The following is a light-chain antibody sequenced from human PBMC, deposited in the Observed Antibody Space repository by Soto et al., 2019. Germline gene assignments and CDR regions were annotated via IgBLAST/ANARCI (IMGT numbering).Light chain of an antibody. CDR1: QDVSYF. V-gene: IGKV1-33*01. CDR3: QQYANFPPT. CDR2: DAS. J-gene: IGKJ4*01. Sequence: DIQLTQSPSSLSASVGDSVTITCQASQDVSYFLNWFQVKSGEVPKLLIYDASNLETVVPSRFCASGSGTHISFTISTLQPEDISTYYCQQYANFPPTFGGGTKVEIK.